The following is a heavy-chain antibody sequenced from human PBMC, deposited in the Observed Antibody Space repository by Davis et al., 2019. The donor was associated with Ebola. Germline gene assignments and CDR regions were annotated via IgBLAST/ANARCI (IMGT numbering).Heavy chain of an antibody. CDR2: INHSGST. V-gene: IGHV4-34*01. CDR1: GGSFSGYY. D-gene: IGHD2-15*01. Sequence: MPSETLSLTCAVYGGSFSGYYWSWIRQPPGKGLEWIGEINHSGSTNYNPSLKGRVTISVDTSKNHFSLRLNSVTAADTAVYYCARVSPDIVVVVAANYYGMDVWGQGTTVTVSS. J-gene: IGHJ6*02. CDR3: ARVSPDIVVVVAANYYGMDV.